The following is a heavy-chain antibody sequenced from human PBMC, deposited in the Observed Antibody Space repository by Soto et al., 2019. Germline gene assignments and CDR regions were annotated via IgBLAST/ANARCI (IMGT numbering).Heavy chain of an antibody. Sequence: ASVKVSCEASGYTFTSYYMHWVRQAPGQGLEWMGIINPSGGSTSYARKFQGRVTMTRDTSTSTVYMELSSLRSEDTAVYYCARDITMIVVVHYYYYGMDVWGQGTTVTVSS. J-gene: IGHJ6*02. V-gene: IGHV1-46*01. CDR3: ARDITMIVVVHYYYYGMDV. CDR2: INPSGGST. CDR1: GYTFTSYY. D-gene: IGHD3-22*01.